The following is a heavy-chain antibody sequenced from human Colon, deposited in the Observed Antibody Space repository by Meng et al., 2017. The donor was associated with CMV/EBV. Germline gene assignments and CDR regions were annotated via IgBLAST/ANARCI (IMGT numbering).Heavy chain of an antibody. J-gene: IGHJ3*02. V-gene: IGHV4-39*07. Sequence: SETLSLTCIVSGGSISSSSYYWGWIRQPPGKGLEWIGSIYYSGSTYYNPSLSSRLSISVDRSKNQFFLRLSSVTAADTAVYYCARDRHSEVVIALQGTFDIWGQGTRVTVSS. CDR2: IYYSGST. D-gene: IGHD2-21*01. CDR1: GGSISSSSYY. CDR3: ARDRHSEVVIALQGTFDI.